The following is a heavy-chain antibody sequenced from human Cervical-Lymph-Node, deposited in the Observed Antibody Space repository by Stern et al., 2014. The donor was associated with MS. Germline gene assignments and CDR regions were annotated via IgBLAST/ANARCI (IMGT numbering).Heavy chain of an antibody. CDR3: ARENMVPYFDY. CDR2: RSSSSSSI. CDR1: GFTFSSYS. J-gene: IGHJ4*02. D-gene: IGHD2-8*01. Sequence: VQLVQSGGGLVKPGGSLRLSCAASGFTFSSYSMNWVRQAPGKGLAWVSARSSSSSSIYYADSVKGRVTISRDNAKNSLYLQMNSLRAEDTAVYYCARENMVPYFDYWGQGTLVTVSS. V-gene: IGHV3-21*01.